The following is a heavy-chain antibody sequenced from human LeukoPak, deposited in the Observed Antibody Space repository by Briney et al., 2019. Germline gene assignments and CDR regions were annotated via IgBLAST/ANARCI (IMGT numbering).Heavy chain of an antibody. CDR3: ARENHGSFDY. Sequence: PGGSLRLSCAASGFSFSTWSVNWVRQAPGKGLEWVSSISSSSRYIYYADSVKGRFTISRDNAKNSLYLQMNSLRAEDTAVYYCARENHGSFDYWGQGTLVTASS. D-gene: IGHD1-14*01. V-gene: IGHV3-21*01. CDR2: ISSSSRYI. J-gene: IGHJ4*02. CDR1: GFSFSTWS.